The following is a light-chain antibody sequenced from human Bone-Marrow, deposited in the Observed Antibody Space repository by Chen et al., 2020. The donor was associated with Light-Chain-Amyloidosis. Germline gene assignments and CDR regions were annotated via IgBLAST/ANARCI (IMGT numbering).Light chain of an antibody. J-gene: IGKJ4*01. CDR3: MQALQTPLT. CDR1: QSLRHSNGHTY. Sequence: DIVLTQSPLALPVTPVEPPSISCRSSQSLRHSNGHTYLDWYLQKPGQSPQVLIYLGSERASGVPDRFSGSGSGTDFTLKISRVEAEDVGVYYCMQALQTPLTFGGGTKVEIK. V-gene: IGKV2-28*01. CDR2: LGS.